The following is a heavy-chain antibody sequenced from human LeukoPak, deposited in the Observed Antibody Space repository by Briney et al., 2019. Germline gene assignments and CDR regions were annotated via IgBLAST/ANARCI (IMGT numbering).Heavy chain of an antibody. CDR1: GGSISSYY. CDR3: VRDDSGTSTGNFDY. J-gene: IGHJ4*02. Sequence: SETLSLTCTVSGGSISSYYWSWIRQPPGKGLEWIGYIYYSGSTNYNPSLKSRVTISVDTSKNQFSLRLSSVTAADTAVYYCVRDDSGTSTGNFDYWAQGTLVTVSS. V-gene: IGHV4-59*12. CDR2: IYYSGST. D-gene: IGHD1-26*01.